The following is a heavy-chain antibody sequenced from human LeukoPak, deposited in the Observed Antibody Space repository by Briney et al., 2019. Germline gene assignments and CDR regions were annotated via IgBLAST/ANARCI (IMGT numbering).Heavy chain of an antibody. CDR1: GDSGSSKSSA. CDR2: TYYRSKRYS. CDR3: ARAPMVRGISYNFSGMDV. J-gene: IGHJ6*02. D-gene: IGHD3-10*01. V-gene: IGHV6-1*01. Sequence: SQTLSLTLACSGDSGSSKSSAWNWIRQSPSRGLEWLGRTYYRSKRYSDHAVSVESRITFNGYKYQYQFSLKLNSVTPEDTAVYYCARAPMVRGISYNFSGMDVWGQGTTGTVSS.